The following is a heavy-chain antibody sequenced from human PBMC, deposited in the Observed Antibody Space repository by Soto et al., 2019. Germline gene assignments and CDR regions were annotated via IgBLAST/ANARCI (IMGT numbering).Heavy chain of an antibody. V-gene: IGHV3-30*18. CDR2: ITYDGSFQ. CDR3: AKDRVGGTFYTPLGF. CDR1: GFNFDNYG. D-gene: IGHD1-7*01. J-gene: IGHJ4*02. Sequence: GGSLRLSCQASGFNFDNYGMHWVRQAPGKGLEWVAVITYDGSFQYYADSVKGRFTISRDNSKNTLSLHLNTLKPEDTAVYHCAKDRVGGTFYTPLGFWGQGTLVTVSS.